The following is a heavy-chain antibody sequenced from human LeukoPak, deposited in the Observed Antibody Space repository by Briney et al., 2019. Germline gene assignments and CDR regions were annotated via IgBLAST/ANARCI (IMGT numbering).Heavy chain of an antibody. Sequence: ASVKVSCKASGYTFTSYDINWVRHATGQGLEWMGWMNPNSGNTGYAQKFQGRVTMTRNTSISTAYMELSSPRSEDTAVYYCARGSSVLRFLEWLSNFDYWGQGTLVTVSS. V-gene: IGHV1-8*01. J-gene: IGHJ4*02. CDR3: ARGSSVLRFLEWLSNFDY. D-gene: IGHD3-3*01. CDR1: GYTFTSYD. CDR2: MNPNSGNT.